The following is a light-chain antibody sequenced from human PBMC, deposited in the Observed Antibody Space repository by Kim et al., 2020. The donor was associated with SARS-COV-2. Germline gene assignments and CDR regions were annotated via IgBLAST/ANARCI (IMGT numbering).Light chain of an antibody. CDR3: QSYDSSRSGWV. V-gene: IGLV1-40*01. CDR2: ANN. CDR1: SSNIGAEFD. Sequence: QSVLTQPPSVSGAPGQRVTISCTGTSSNIGAEFDVHWYQHRPGTAPKLLIFANNNRPSGVPDRLSASKSGASASLVITGLQADDEADYYCQSYDSSRSGWVFGGGTQLTVL. J-gene: IGLJ3*02.